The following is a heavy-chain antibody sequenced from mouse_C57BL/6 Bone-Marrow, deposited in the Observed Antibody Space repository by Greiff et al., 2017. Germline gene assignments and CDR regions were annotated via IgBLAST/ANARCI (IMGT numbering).Heavy chain of an antibody. CDR1: GFTFSDTW. J-gene: IGHJ3*01. CDR2: IRNKANNHAT. V-gene: IGHV6-6*01. D-gene: IGHD1-1*01. CDR3: TAYGRAY. Sequence: DVHLVESGGGLVQPGGSMKLSCAASGFTFSDTWMDWVSQSPEKGLEWVAEIRNKANNHATYYAESVKGRFTITRDDSKSSVYLQMNSLRAGDTCIYYCTAYGRAYWGQGTLVTVSA.